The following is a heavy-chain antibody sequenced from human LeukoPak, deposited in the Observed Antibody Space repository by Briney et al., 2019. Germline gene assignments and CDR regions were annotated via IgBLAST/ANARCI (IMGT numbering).Heavy chain of an antibody. J-gene: IGHJ5*02. CDR1: GFTFSSYS. Sequence: GGSLRLSCAASGFTFSSYSMNWVRQAPGKGLEWVSSISSSSSYIYYADSVKGRFTISRDNAKNSLYLQMNSLRAVDTAVYYCAASRVGWFDPWGQGTLVTVSS. CDR3: AASRVGWFDP. CDR2: ISSSSSYI. V-gene: IGHV3-21*01.